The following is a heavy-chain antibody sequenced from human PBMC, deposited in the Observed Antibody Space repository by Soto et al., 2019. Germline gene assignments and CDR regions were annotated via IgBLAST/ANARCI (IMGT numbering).Heavy chain of an antibody. J-gene: IGHJ1*01. CDR2: FDPEDGET. CDR3: ATAFYVWGSYRSNKANSGFFSAIGRLERIEYFQH. CDR1: GYTLTELS. V-gene: IGHV1-24*01. Sequence: VKVSCKVSGYTLTELSMHWVRQAPGKGLEWMGGFDPEDGETIYAQKFQGRVTMTEDTSTDTAYMELSSLRSEDTAVYYCATAFYVWGSYRSNKANSGFFSAIGRLERIEYFQHWGQGTLVTSPQ. D-gene: IGHD3-16*02.